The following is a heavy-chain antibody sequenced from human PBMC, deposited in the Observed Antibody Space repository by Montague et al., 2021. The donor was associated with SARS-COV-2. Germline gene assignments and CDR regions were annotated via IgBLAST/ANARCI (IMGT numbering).Heavy chain of an antibody. CDR1: RGSFSGYY. Sequence: SETLSLTCTVHRGSFSGYYWTWSRQPPGKGLEWVGEINHSGGANYNPSLKSRVTISVDTSKTHFSLKLRSVTAADTAIYYCARGYCSITTCYRSLHYWGQGPLVAVSS. J-gene: IGHJ4*02. CDR2: INHSGGA. V-gene: IGHV4-34*01. CDR3: ARGYCSITTCYRSLHY. D-gene: IGHD2-2*01.